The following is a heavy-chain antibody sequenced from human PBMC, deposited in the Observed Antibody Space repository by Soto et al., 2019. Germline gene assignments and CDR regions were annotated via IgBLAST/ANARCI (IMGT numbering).Heavy chain of an antibody. Sequence: QVQLLQSGAEVKKPGASVKVSCKASGYTFTNYGITWVRQAPGQGLEWMGWISAYNGNTHYTQRLQGRVTMTPDTPTSTAYTELRGLRSDDPAVYYCARVRQLVRYFYYYMDVWGKGTTVTLSS. V-gene: IGHV1-18*01. CDR3: ARVRQLVRYFYYYMDV. CDR1: GYTFTNYG. J-gene: IGHJ6*03. CDR2: ISAYNGNT. D-gene: IGHD6-6*01.